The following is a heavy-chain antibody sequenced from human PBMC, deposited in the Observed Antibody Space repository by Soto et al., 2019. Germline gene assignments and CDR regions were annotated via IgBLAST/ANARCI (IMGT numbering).Heavy chain of an antibody. V-gene: IGHV1-18*01. Sequence: QVQLVQSGAEVKKPGASVKVSCKASGYTFTSYGISWVRQAPGQGLEWMGWISAYNGNTNYAQKLQGRVTMTTDTSTSTAYMELRSLRSDDTAVYYCARDLDYDSLTGYLNPPWYWGQGTLVTVSS. CDR1: GYTFTSYG. CDR3: ARDLDYDSLTGYLNPPWY. J-gene: IGHJ4*02. CDR2: ISAYNGNT. D-gene: IGHD3-9*01.